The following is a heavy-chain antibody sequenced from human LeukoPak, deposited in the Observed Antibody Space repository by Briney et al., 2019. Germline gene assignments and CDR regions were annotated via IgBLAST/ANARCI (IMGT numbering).Heavy chain of an antibody. V-gene: IGHV4-4*07. Sequence: SDTQSLPCTVSGGPMNRYHWSWLRQPGGKGLEWLGRIYTSGSTNYHPSLKRRVTMSVDTSKNQFSLKLSTVTAADTAVYYCARGIQLWFAYFDYWGQGTLVTVSS. D-gene: IGHD5-18*01. CDR1: GGPMNRYH. CDR2: IYTSGST. CDR3: ARGIQLWFAYFDY. J-gene: IGHJ4*02.